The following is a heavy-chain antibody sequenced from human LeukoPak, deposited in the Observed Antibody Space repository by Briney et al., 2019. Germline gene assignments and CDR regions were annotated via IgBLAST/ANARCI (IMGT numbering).Heavy chain of an antibody. D-gene: IGHD3-22*01. V-gene: IGHV3-53*01. CDR2: IYSGGST. J-gene: IGHJ4*02. CDR1: GFTVRSNY. Sequence: PGGSLGLFCAASGFTVRSNYMSWVRQAPGKGLEWVSVIYSGGSTYYADSVKGRFTISRDNSKNTLYLQMNSLRAEDTAVYYCARVNDYDSSGYYYYWGQGTLVTVSS. CDR3: ARVNDYDSSGYYYY.